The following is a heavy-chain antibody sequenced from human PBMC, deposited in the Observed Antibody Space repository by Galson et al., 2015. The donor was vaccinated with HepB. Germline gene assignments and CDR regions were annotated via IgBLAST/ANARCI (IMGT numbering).Heavy chain of an antibody. J-gene: IGHJ4*02. V-gene: IGHV3-23*01. CDR1: GFTFRSYA. CDR2: TSGSGDRT. CDR3: AKESPYWSGSSCREYYFDY. Sequence: SLRLSCAASGFTFRSYAMSWVRQAPGKGLEWVSATSGSGDRTYYADSVKGRFTISRDNSKNTLYLQMNSLRAEDTAIYFCAKESPYWSGSSCREYYFDYWGQGALVTVSS. D-gene: IGHD2-2*01.